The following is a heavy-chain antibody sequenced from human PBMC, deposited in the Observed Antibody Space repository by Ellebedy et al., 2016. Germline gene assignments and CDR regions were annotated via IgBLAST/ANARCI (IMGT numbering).Heavy chain of an antibody. CDR2: INPNSGGT. CDR3: ARDMLTFGGVIIQYGPFFDY. D-gene: IGHD3-16*02. V-gene: IGHV1-2*02. Sequence: ASVKVSCKASEYTFTDYYMHWVRQAPGQGLEWMGWINPNSGGTNYAQKFQGRVTMTRDTSIGTAYMELSRLRSDDTAVYYCARDMLTFGGVIIQYGPFFDYWGQGTVVTVSS. CDR1: EYTFTDYY. J-gene: IGHJ4*02.